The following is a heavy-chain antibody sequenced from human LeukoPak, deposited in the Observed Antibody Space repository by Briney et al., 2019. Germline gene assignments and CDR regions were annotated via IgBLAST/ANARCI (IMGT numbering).Heavy chain of an antibody. J-gene: IGHJ4*02. D-gene: IGHD2-2*01. V-gene: IGHV1-2*02. CDR1: GYTFTDYY. CDR2: INPNSGGT. Sequence: GASVKVSCKASGYTFTDYYIHWVRQAPGQGLEWMAWINPNSGGTYYAQNFHDRITLTRDTSISTAYMELSRLRSDDTAIYYCARANALYCSSTSCLFDYWGQDTLVTVSS. CDR3: ARANALYCSSTSCLFDY.